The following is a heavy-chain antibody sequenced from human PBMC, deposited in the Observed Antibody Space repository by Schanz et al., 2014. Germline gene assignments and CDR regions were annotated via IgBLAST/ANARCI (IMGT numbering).Heavy chain of an antibody. J-gene: IGHJ3*02. D-gene: IGHD5-12*01. CDR2: INPNSGST. V-gene: IGHV1-2*06. CDR3: AREMLDIVATMDDDAFDI. Sequence: QVQLVQSGAEVKKLGASVKVSCKASGYTFTDYYMPWVRQAPGQGLEWMGRINPNSGSTNYAQKFQGRVTMTRDTSISTADMEMSRLISDDTAVYYWAREMLDIVATMDDDAFDIWGQGTLVTVSS. CDR1: GYTFTDYY.